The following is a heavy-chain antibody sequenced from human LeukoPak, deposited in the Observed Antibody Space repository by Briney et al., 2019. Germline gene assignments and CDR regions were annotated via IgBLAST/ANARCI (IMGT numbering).Heavy chain of an antibody. CDR2: ISWNSGSI. Sequence: PGGSLRLSCAASGFSFDDYAMHWVRQAPGKGLEWVSGISWNSGSIAYADSVKGRFTISRDNAKNSLYLQMNSLRAEDTALYYCAKTEDYGSGTYGYYFYYMDVWGKGTTVTISS. D-gene: IGHD3-10*01. CDR3: AKTEDYGSGTYGYYFYYMDV. V-gene: IGHV3-9*01. CDR1: GFSFDDYA. J-gene: IGHJ6*03.